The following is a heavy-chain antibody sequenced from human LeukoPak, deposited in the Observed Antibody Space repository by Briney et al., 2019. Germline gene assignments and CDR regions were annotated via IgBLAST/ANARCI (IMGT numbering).Heavy chain of an antibody. V-gene: IGHV3-21*01. CDR2: ISSSSSYM. CDR1: GFTFSSYS. J-gene: IGHJ4*02. CDR3: ARDLRADYYDSSGYYL. Sequence: PGGFLRLSCAASGFTFSSYSMNWVRQAPGKGLEWVSSISSSSSYMYYADSVKGRFTISRDNAKNSLYLQMNSLRAEDTAVYYCARDLRADYYDSSGYYLWGQGTLVTVSS. D-gene: IGHD3-22*01.